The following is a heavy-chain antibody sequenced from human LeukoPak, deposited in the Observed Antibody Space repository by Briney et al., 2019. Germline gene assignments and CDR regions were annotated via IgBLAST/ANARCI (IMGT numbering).Heavy chain of an antibody. J-gene: IGHJ5*02. CDR3: ARGRRVVPAARPAGWFDP. CDR2: INHSGST. CDR1: GGSFSGYY. D-gene: IGHD2-2*01. Sequence: SETLSLTCAVYGGSFSGYYWSCIRQPPGKGLEWIGEINHSGSTNYNPSLKSRVTISVDTSKNQFSLRLSSVTAADTAVYYCARGRRVVPAARPAGWFDPWGQGTLVTVSS. V-gene: IGHV4-34*01.